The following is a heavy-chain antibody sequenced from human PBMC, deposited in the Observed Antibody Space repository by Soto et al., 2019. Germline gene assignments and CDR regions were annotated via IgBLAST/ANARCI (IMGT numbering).Heavy chain of an antibody. D-gene: IGHD1-26*01. Sequence: GGSLRLSCAASGFTFSSYWMHWVRQAPGKGLVWVSRINSDGSSTSYADSAKGRFTISRDNAKNTLYLQMNSLRAEDTAVYYCARLTWEPLDYYYYGMDVWGQGTTVTVSS. CDR3: ARLTWEPLDYYYYGMDV. J-gene: IGHJ6*02. V-gene: IGHV3-74*01. CDR1: GFTFSSYW. CDR2: INSDGSST.